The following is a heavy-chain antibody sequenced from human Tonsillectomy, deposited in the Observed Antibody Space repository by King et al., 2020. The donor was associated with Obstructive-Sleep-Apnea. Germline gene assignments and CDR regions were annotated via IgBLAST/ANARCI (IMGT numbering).Heavy chain of an antibody. CDR2: IYYSGST. CDR1: GGSISSYY. J-gene: IGHJ2*01. D-gene: IGHD4-23*01. Sequence: VQLQESGPGLVKPSETLSLTCTVSGGSISSYYWSWIRPPPGKGLEWIGYIYYSGSTNYNPSLKSRVTISVDTSKNQFSLKLSSVTAADTAVYYCARNTVVTGYFDLWGRGTLVTVSS. CDR3: ARNTVVTGYFDL. V-gene: IGHV4-59*01.